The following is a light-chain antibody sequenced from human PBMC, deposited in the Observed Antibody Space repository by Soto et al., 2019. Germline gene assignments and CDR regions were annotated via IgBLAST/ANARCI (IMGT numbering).Light chain of an antibody. CDR3: QHYDSDPGT. J-gene: IGKJ1*01. V-gene: IGKV1-5*01. CDR1: HDISSW. Sequence: VTDTITCRASHDISSWLAWYQQKPGKAPKLLIYVASSLESGVPSRFSGSGSGTEFSLSISSLQPDDFATYYCQHYDSDPGTFGQGTKVDI. CDR2: VAS.